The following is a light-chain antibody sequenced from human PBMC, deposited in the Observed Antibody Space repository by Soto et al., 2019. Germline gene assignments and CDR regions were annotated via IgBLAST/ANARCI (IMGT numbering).Light chain of an antibody. Sequence: EIVLTQSPATLSVSPGERATLSCMASQSVSKLLTWYQQKPGQPPSLLMYDISTRAAGIPARFSGSGSGTDFTLTIRSLEPEDFAVYFCQQCTNGPPCTFGQGTKLDIK. CDR1: QSVSKL. CDR2: DIS. J-gene: IGKJ2*02. CDR3: QQCTNGPPCT. V-gene: IGKV3-11*01.